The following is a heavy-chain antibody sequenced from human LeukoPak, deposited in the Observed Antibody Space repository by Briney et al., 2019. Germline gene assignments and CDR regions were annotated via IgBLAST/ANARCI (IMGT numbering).Heavy chain of an antibody. D-gene: IGHD6-13*01. V-gene: IGHV3-73*01. CDR2: IRSKANSYAT. CDR1: GFTFSGSA. J-gene: IGHJ6*03. CDR3: TVLGGIAAAGRPYYYYYMDV. Sequence: QSGGSLRLSCAASGFTFSGSAMHWVRQASGKGLEWVGRIRSKANSYATAYAASVKGRFTISRDDSKNTAYLQMSSLKTEDTAVYYCTVLGGIAAAGRPYYYYYMDVWGKGTTVTVSS.